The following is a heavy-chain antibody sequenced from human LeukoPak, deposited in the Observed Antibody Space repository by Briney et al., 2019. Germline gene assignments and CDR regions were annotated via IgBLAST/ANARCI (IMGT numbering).Heavy chain of an antibody. CDR2: ISSSSSYI. V-gene: IGHV3-21*01. J-gene: IGHJ4*02. D-gene: IGHD2-21*02. CDR1: GFTFSSYS. Sequence: PGGSLRLSCAASGFTFSSYSMNWVRQAPGKGLEWVSSISSSSSYIYYADSVKGRFTISRDNAKNSLYLQMNSLRAEDTAVYYCARPAYCGGNCYYFPDYGDQETLLTVPS. CDR3: ARPAYCGGNCYYFPDY.